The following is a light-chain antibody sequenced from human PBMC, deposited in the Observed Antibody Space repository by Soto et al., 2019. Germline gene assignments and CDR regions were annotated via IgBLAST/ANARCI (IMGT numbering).Light chain of an antibody. V-gene: IGLV1-44*01. CDR1: GSNIGKYT. CDR2: TDN. CDR3: LTWYDGPNGGV. J-gene: IGLJ3*02. Sequence: QSVLTQPPSASGTPGQRVTISCSGSGSNIGKYTVNWYQQLPGTAPKLLIYTDNQRPSGVPDRFSGSKSGTSASLAISGLQSEDEADYYCLTWYDGPNGGVFGGGTKLTVL.